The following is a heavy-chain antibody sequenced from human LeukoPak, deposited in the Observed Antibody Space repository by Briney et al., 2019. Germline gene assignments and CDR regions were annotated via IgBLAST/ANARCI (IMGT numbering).Heavy chain of an antibody. CDR1: GGSISSSSYY. Sequence: SETLSLTCTVSGGSISSSSYYWGWIRQPPGKGLEWIGSIYYSGSTYYNPSLKSRVTISVDTSMNQFSLKLSFVTTADTAVYYCARALGYCSGGSCTRGYNWFDPWGQGTLVTVPS. CDR2: IYYSGST. V-gene: IGHV4-39*01. CDR3: ARALGYCSGGSCTRGYNWFDP. D-gene: IGHD2-15*01. J-gene: IGHJ5*02.